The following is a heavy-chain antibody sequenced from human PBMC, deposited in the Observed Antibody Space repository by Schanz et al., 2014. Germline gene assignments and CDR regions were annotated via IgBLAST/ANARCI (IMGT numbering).Heavy chain of an antibody. D-gene: IGHD3-10*01. Sequence: QVQLIQSGAEVKKPGASVKVSCEASRYTFNTYGLNWVRQAPGQGLEWMGWINGYNGHTLYAQKFQGRVTMTTDTSTSTSYMELSSLTSEDTAVHYCARGRGFYDYWGHGTLVTVSS. V-gene: IGHV1-18*01. CDR3: ARGRGFYDY. J-gene: IGHJ4*01. CDR2: INGYNGHT. CDR1: RYTFNTYG.